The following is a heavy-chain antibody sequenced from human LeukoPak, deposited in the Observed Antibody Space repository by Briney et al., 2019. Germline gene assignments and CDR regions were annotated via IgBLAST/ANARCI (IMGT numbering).Heavy chain of an antibody. CDR3: ARGLKGVPGTTAFDH. D-gene: IGHD6-19*01. J-gene: IGHJ5*02. CDR1: GFTFSSYN. Sequence: PGESLRLSCAASGFTFSSYNVNWVRQAPGKGLEWVSSITTSSRYMYYADSVKGRFTISRDDATNSLYLQMNSLRDEDTALYYCARGLKGVPGTTAFDHWGRGTLVTVSS. V-gene: IGHV3-21*06. CDR2: ITTSSRYM.